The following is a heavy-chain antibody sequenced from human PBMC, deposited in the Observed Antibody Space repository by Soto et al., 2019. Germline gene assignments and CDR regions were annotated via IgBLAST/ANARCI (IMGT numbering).Heavy chain of an antibody. CDR2: INTDGSST. V-gene: IGHV3-74*01. CDR1: GFTFRSYW. D-gene: IGHD3-16*01. J-gene: IGHJ6*02. CDR3: ARDETQTLRSYVYYYGVDV. Sequence: EVQLVESGGGLVQPGGSLRLSCAVSGFTFRSYWMHWVRQAPGRGLAWVSRINTDGSSTSYADSVKGRFTISRDNAKNTLYLQMNSLRVEDTAVYYCARDETQTLRSYVYYYGVDVWGQGTTVTVSS.